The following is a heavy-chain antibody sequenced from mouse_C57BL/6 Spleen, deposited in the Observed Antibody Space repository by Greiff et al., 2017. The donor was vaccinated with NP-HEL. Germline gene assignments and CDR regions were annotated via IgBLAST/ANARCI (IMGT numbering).Heavy chain of an antibody. CDR2: INPNNGGT. CDR1: GYTFTDYY. Sequence: EVQLQQSGPELVKPGASVKISCKASGYTFTDYYMNWVKQSHGKSLEWIGDINPNNGGTSYIQKFKGKATLTVDKSSSTAYMELRSLTSEDSAVYYCAKYFDVWGTGTTVTVSS. CDR3: AKYFDV. V-gene: IGHV1-26*01. J-gene: IGHJ1*03.